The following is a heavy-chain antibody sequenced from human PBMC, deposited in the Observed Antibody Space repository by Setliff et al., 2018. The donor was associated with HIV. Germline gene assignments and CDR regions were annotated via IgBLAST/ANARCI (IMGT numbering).Heavy chain of an antibody. CDR2: IKSKTDGGTT. J-gene: IGHJ6*02. V-gene: IGHV3-15*01. CDR1: GFTFSNAW. CDR3: STDPGIQLWPAGYYYGMDV. Sequence: GSLRLSCAASGFTFSNAWMNWVRQAPGKGLEWVGRIKSKTDGGTTDYAAPVKGRFTFSRDDSKNTVYVQMNSLKTEDTAVYYCSTDPGIQLWPAGYYYGMDVWGQGTTVTVSS. D-gene: IGHD5-18*01.